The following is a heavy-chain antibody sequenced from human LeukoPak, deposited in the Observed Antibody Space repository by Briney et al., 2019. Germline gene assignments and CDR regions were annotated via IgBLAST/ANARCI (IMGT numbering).Heavy chain of an antibody. V-gene: IGHV3-74*01. CDR1: GFTFNTYW. CDR3: VRHNYGYDY. D-gene: IGHD5-18*01. J-gene: IGHJ4*02. Sequence: GGSLRLSCAASGFTFNTYWMHWVRQAPGEGPVWVAHILNDGGSTSYADSVKGRFLISRDHAKNTPSLQMNGLRAENPAVYYCVRHNYGYDYWGQGTPVTVSS. CDR2: ILNDGGST.